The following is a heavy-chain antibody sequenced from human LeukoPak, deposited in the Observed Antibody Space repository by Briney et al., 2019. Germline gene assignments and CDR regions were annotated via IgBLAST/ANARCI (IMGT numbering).Heavy chain of an antibody. Sequence: PGGSLRLSCAASGFTFSSYAMSWVRQAPGKGLEWVSAISGSGGSTYYADSVKGRFTISRDNSKNILYLQMNSLRAEDAAVHYCAKDPNQGSSGWEHWGLGTLVTVSS. J-gene: IGHJ4*02. V-gene: IGHV3-23*01. CDR2: ISGSGGST. D-gene: IGHD6-19*01. CDR3: AKDPNQGSSGWEH. CDR1: GFTFSSYA.